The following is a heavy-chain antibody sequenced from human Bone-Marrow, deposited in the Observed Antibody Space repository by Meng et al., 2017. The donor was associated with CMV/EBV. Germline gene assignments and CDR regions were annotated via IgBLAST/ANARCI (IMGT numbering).Heavy chain of an antibody. J-gene: IGHJ5*02. CDR2: IYYSGST. D-gene: IGHD2-15*01. CDR1: GGSISSSSYY. CDR3: ARQKWGAAFDP. V-gene: IGHV4-39*01. Sequence: SETLSLTCTVSGGSISSSSYYWGWIRQPPGKGLEWIGSIYYSGSTYYNPSLKSRVTISIDTSKNQFSLKLSSVTAADTAVYYCARQKWGAAFDPWGQGARVTVSS.